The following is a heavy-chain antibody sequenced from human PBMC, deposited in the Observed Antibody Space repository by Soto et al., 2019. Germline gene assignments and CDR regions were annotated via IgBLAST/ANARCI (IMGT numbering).Heavy chain of an antibody. V-gene: IGHV3-23*01. Sequence: GGSLRLSCAASGFTFSSYAMSWVRQAPGKGLEWVSAISGSGGSTYYADSVKGRFTISRDNSKNTLYLQMNSLRAEDTAVYYCAKGPLHYSTPSSGMDVWGQGTTVTVSS. CDR3: AKGPLHYSTPSSGMDV. J-gene: IGHJ6*02. CDR2: ISGSGGST. D-gene: IGHD4-4*01. CDR1: GFTFSSYA.